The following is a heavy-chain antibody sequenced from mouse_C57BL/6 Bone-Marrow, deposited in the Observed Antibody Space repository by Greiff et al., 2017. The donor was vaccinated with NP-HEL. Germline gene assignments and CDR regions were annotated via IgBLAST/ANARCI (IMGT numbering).Heavy chain of an antibody. V-gene: IGHV1-69*01. CDR3: ARDDYVWFAY. D-gene: IGHD2-4*01. J-gene: IGHJ3*01. Sequence: VQLQQSGAELVMPGASVKLSCKASGYTFTSYWMHWVKQRPGQGLEWIGEIDPSDSYTNYNQKFKGKSTLTVDKSSSTAYMQLSSLTSEDSAVYYCARDDYVWFAYWGQGTLVTVSA. CDR1: GYTFTSYW. CDR2: IDPSDSYT.